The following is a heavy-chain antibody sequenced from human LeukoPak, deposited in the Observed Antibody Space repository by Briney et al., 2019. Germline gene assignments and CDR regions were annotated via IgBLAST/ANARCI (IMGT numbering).Heavy chain of an antibody. J-gene: IGHJ4*02. CDR3: ASNYYDSSGYFYAAGY. V-gene: IGHV3-30*03. CDR1: GYTFSDYG. D-gene: IGHD3-22*01. Sequence: SGGSLRLSCTASGYTFSDYGMHWVRQAPGKGLEWLSVISYSGVVKFYADSVKGRFTISRDNSKNTLYLQMNNLADEDTAVYYCASNYYDSSGYFYAAGYWGQGTLVTVSS. CDR2: ISYSGVVK.